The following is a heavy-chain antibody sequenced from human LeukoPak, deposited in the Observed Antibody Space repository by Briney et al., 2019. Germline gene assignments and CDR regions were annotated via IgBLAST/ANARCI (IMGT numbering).Heavy chain of an antibody. D-gene: IGHD3-3*01. CDR3: ARHFGVVIFDY. Sequence: PGGSLRLSCAASGFTVSSNYMSWVRQAPGKGLEWVSVIYSGGSTYYADSVKGRFTISRDNSKNTLYLQMNSPRAEDTAVYYCARHFGVVIFDYWGQGTLVTVSS. J-gene: IGHJ4*02. CDR1: GFTVSSNY. V-gene: IGHV3-53*01. CDR2: IYSGGST.